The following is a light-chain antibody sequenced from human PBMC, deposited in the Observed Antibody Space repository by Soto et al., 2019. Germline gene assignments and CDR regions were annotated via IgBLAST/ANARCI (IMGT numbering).Light chain of an antibody. CDR1: SSNIGNNY. J-gene: IGLJ3*02. CDR3: GTWDSGLSAWV. CDR2: DNN. Sequence: QSVLTQPPSVSTAPGQKVTISCSGSSSNIGNNYVSWYQQLPGTAPKLLIYDNNKRPSGIPDRFSGSKSGTSATLGITGLQTGDEAHYYCGTWDSGLSAWVFGGGTKVTVL. V-gene: IGLV1-51*01.